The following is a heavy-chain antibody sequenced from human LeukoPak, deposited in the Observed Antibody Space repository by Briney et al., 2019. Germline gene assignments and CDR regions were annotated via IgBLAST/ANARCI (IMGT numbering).Heavy chain of an antibody. V-gene: IGHV3-23*01. CDR1: GFTFSSYA. J-gene: IGHJ4*02. CDR3: ARDPGVAGNYYFDS. CDR2: ISGSGGST. D-gene: IGHD6-19*01. Sequence: GGSLRLSCAASGFTFSSYAMSWVRQAPGKGLEWVSAISGSGGSTYYADSAKGRFTISRDNAKNSLYLQMNSLRADDTAVYYCARDPGVAGNYYFDSWGQGTLVTVSS.